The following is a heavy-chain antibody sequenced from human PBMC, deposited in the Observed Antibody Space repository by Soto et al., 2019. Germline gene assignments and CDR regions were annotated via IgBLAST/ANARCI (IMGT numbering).Heavy chain of an antibody. J-gene: IGHJ6*03. D-gene: IGHD3-16*01. V-gene: IGHV4-59*01. CDR3: ARDLGDYAEPGYYYYMDV. CDR2: IYYSGST. CDR1: GGYISSYF. Sequence: QVQLQESGPGLVKPSETLSLTCSVSGGYISSYFWNWIRQPPGKGLEWIGWIYYSGSTNYNPSLKSRVTISVDTSKNQVSLRLSSVTAADTAIYYWARDLGDYAEPGYYYYMDVWGKGTTVTVSS.